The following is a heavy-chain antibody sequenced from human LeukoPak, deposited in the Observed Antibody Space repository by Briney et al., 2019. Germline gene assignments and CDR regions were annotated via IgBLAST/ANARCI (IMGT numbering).Heavy chain of an antibody. Sequence: ASVKVSCKASGYTFTSYGISWVRQAPGQGLEWMGWISAYNGNTNYAQKLQGRVTMTTDTSTSTAYMELRSLRSDDTAVYYCARVATRGVPAAPFDYWGQGTLVTVSS. CDR3: ARVATRGVPAAPFDY. CDR1: GYTFTSYG. J-gene: IGHJ4*02. V-gene: IGHV1-18*01. D-gene: IGHD2-2*01. CDR2: ISAYNGNT.